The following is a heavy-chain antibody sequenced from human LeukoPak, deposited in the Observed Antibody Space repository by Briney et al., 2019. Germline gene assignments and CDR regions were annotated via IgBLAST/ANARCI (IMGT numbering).Heavy chain of an antibody. CDR1: GFTFSSYG. D-gene: IGHD2-2*01. CDR2: IRYDGSNK. V-gene: IGHV3-30*02. Sequence: AGGSLRLSCAASGFTFSSYGMHWVRQAPGKGLEWVAFIRYDGSNKYYADSVKGRFTISRDNSKNTLYLQMNSLRAEDTAVYYCANSIVVVPAATFAFDIWGQGAMVTVSS. J-gene: IGHJ3*02. CDR3: ANSIVVVPAATFAFDI.